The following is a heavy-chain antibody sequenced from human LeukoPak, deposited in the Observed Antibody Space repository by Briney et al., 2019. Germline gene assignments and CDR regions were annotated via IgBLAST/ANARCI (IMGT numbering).Heavy chain of an antibody. CDR3: AKDIMGGDYVFDH. CDR2: ISYDGSNK. V-gene: IGHV3-30*18. CDR1: GFSFIGYG. Sequence: GGSLRLSCAPSGFSFIGYGMHWVRQAPGKGLEWVAVISYDGSNKYYADSVKGRFTISRDNSKNTLYLQMNSLRAEDTAVYYCAKDIMGGDYVFDHWGQGTLVTVSS. D-gene: IGHD4-17*01. J-gene: IGHJ4*02.